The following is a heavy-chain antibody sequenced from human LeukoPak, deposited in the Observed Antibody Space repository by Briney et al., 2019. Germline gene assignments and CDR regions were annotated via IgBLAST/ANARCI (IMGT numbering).Heavy chain of an antibody. V-gene: IGHV4-4*07. CDR2: IYTSGST. CDR1: GGSISSFY. CDR3: ARAKRWLQFGGRGFDY. Sequence: PSETLSLTCTVSGGSISSFYWSWIRQPAGKGLEWIGRIYTSGSTNYNPSLKSRVTMSVDTSKNQFSLKLSSVTAADTAVYYCARAKRWLQFGGRGFDYWGQGTLVTVSS. J-gene: IGHJ4*02. D-gene: IGHD5-24*01.